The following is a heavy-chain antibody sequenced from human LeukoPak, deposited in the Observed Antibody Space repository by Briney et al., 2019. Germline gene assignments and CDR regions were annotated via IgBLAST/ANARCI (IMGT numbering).Heavy chain of an antibody. V-gene: IGHV1-69*13. J-gene: IGHJ4*02. CDR2: IIPIFGTA. D-gene: IGHD6-19*01. Sequence: SVKVSCKASGGTFSSYAISWVRQAPGQGLEWMGGIIPIFGTANYAQKFQGRVTITADESTSTAYMELSSLRSEDTAVYYCVVKDSSGWYGGYFDCWGQGTLVAVSS. CDR3: VVKDSSGWYGGYFDC. CDR1: GGTFSSYA.